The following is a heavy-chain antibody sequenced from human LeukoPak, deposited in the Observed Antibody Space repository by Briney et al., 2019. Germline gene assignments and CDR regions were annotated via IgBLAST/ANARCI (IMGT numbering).Heavy chain of an antibody. V-gene: IGHV3-48*02. D-gene: IGHD3-10*01. CDR2: ISGGSGTI. Sequence: GGSLRLSCAASGFTFGSYSMIWVRQAPGKGLEWISYISGGSGTINYADSVKGRFTVSGDNAKNSLYLQMNSLRDEDTAVYSCARVRSGYYFDYWSQGTLVTVSS. CDR1: GFTFGSYS. J-gene: IGHJ4*02. CDR3: ARVRSGYYFDY.